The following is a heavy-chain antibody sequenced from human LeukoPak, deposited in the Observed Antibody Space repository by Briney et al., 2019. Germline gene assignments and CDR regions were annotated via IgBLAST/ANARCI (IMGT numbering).Heavy chain of an antibody. CDR2: INSDGSST. CDR3: ARGGLYSSSSGDY. Sequence: GGSLRLSCAASGFTFSSYGMHWVRQAPGKGLVWVSRINSDGSSTIYADSVKGRFTISRDNAKNTLYLQMNSLRAEDTAVYYCARGGLYSSSSGDYWGQETLVTVSS. J-gene: IGHJ4*02. V-gene: IGHV3-74*01. D-gene: IGHD6-6*01. CDR1: GFTFSSYG.